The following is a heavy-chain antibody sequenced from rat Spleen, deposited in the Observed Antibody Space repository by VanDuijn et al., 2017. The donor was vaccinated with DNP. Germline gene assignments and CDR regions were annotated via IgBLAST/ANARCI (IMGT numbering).Heavy chain of an antibody. CDR2: ISSSGST. CDR1: GFSLTDYS. Sequence: QVQLKESGPGMVQPSQTLSLTCTVSGFSLTDYSAHWVRQPPGKVLEWIAAISSSGSTYYNSALKSRLSISRDTSKSQVFLKMNSLQTEDTAIYYCSRYGGYSALDAWGQGTSVTVSS. J-gene: IGHJ4*01. CDR3: SRYGGYSALDA. V-gene: IGHV2-19*01. D-gene: IGHD1-11*01.